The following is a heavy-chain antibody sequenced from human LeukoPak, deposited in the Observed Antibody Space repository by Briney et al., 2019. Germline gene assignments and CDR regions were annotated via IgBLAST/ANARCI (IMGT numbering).Heavy chain of an antibody. CDR2: MNPNSGNT. D-gene: IGHD2-21*01. CDR1: GYTFTSYD. Sequence: APVKVSCKASGYTFTSYDINWVRQATGQGLEWMGWMNPNSGNTGYAQKFQGRVTMTRNTSISTAYMELSSLRSEDTAVYYCARGVVIVPNYYYYMDVWGKGTTVTVSS. J-gene: IGHJ6*03. CDR3: ARGVVIVPNYYYYMDV. V-gene: IGHV1-8*01.